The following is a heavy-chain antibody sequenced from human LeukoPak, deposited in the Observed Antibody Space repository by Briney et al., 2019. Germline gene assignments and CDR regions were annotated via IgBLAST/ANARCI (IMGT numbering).Heavy chain of an antibody. V-gene: IGHV3-53*01. CDR1: GFTFSSYA. Sequence: GGSLRLSCAASGFTFSSYAMIWVRQAPGKGLEWVSVIYSGGSTYYADSVMGRFTISRDNSKNTLYLQMNSLRAEDTAVYYCARGVAAAGRFDYWGQGTLVTVSS. CDR3: ARGVAAAGRFDY. J-gene: IGHJ4*02. CDR2: IYSGGST. D-gene: IGHD6-13*01.